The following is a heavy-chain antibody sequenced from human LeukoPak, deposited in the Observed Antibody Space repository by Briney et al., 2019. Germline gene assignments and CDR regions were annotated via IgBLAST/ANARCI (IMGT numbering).Heavy chain of an antibody. CDR2: ISWNSGSI. CDR3: AKARSSGSYPGAFDI. J-gene: IGHJ3*02. CDR1: GFTFDDYA. V-gene: IGHV3-9*01. Sequence: GGSLRLSCAASGFTFDDYAMHWGRQAPGKGLEWGSGISWNSGSIGYADSVKGRFTISRDNAKNSLCLQMNSLRAEDTALYYCAKARSSGSYPGAFDIWGQGTMVTVSS. D-gene: IGHD1-26*01.